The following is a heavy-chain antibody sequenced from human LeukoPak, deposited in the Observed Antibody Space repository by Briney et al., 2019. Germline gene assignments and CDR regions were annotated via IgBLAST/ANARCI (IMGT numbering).Heavy chain of an antibody. CDR1: GFTFSSYA. Sequence: GGSLRPSCAASGFTFSSYAMHWVRQAPGKGLEWVAVISYDGSNKYYADYVKGRFTISRDNSKNTLYLQMNSLRAEDTAVYYCARETSYYYGMNVWGQGTTVTVSS. CDR3: ARETSYYYGMNV. CDR2: ISYDGSNK. J-gene: IGHJ6*02. V-gene: IGHV3-30-3*01.